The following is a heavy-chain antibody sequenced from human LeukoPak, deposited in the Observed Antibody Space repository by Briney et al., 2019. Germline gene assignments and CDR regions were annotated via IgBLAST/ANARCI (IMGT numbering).Heavy chain of an antibody. V-gene: IGHV3-30*18. Sequence: GSLGLSCAASGFTFSSYGMHGVRQAPGKGLEWVAVISYDGSNKYYADSVKGRFTISRDNSKNTLYLQMNSLRAEDTAVYYCAKDGSSGYYYGSHWSQGTLVTVSS. CDR2: ISYDGSNK. D-gene: IGHD3-22*01. CDR3: AKDGSSGYYYGSH. CDR1: GFTFSSYG. J-gene: IGHJ4*02.